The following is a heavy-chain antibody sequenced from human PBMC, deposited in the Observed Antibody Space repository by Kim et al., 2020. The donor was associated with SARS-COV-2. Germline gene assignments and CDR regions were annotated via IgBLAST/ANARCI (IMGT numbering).Heavy chain of an antibody. D-gene: IGHD6-13*01. Sequence: TDYHPALKKRVTIAVDTSKTQLSLKLSSVTAADTAVYYCSIAAYRATFDIWGQGTMVTVSS. CDR2: T. J-gene: IGHJ3*02. V-gene: IGHV4-34*01. CDR3: SIAAYRATFDI.